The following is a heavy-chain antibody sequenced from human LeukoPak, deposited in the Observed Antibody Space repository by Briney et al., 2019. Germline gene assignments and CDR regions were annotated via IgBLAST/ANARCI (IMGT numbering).Heavy chain of an antibody. CDR3: AKDIRIAVAGTLDY. CDR1: GFTVSSNY. CDR2: IYSGGST. J-gene: IGHJ4*02. V-gene: IGHV3-53*05. D-gene: IGHD6-19*01. Sequence: GGSLRLSCAASGFTVSSNYVSWVRQAPGKGLEWVSVIYSGGSTYYADSVKGRFTISRDNSKNTLYLQMNSLRAEDTALYCCAKDIRIAVAGTLDYWGQGTLVTVSS.